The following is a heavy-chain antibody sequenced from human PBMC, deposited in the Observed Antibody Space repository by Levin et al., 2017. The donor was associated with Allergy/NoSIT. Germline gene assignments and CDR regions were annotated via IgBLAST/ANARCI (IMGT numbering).Heavy chain of an antibody. J-gene: IGHJ4*02. CDR2: IYGGGIT. Sequence: GGSLRLSCAASGFNVNTNYMIWFRQAPGKGLEWVSLIYGGGITYYADSVKGRFTISRDNSKTTLHLQMNSLRGEDTAVYCCAREVSFGDRAAGYWGQGTLVTVSS. V-gene: IGHV3-53*01. D-gene: IGHD4-17*01. CDR1: GFNVNTNY. CDR3: AREVSFGDRAAGY.